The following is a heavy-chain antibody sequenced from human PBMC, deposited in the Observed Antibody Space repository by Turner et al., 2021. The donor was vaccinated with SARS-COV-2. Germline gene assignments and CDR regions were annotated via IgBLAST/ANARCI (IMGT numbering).Heavy chain of an antibody. V-gene: IGHV3-23*01. CDR1: GFTFSSYA. CDR2: ISGSGGST. Sequence: EVQLLESGGGLVQPGGSLRLSCAASGFTFSSYAMRWVRQALGKGLDWVSAISGSGGSTYYADSVKGRFTISRDNSKNTLYLQMNSLRAEDTAVYYCAKADRIMIVVVITLFDYWGQGTLVTVSS. CDR3: AKADRIMIVVVITLFDY. J-gene: IGHJ4*02. D-gene: IGHD3-22*01.